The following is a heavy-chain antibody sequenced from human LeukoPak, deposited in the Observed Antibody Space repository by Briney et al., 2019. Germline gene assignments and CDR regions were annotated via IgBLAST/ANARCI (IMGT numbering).Heavy chain of an antibody. D-gene: IGHD5-24*01. CDR3: ARDRRGRDGYNLGFDY. CDR2: IYSGGST. J-gene: IGHJ4*02. Sequence: PGGSLRLSCAASGFTVSSNYMSWVRQAPGKGLEWVSVIYSGGSTYYADSVKGRFTISRDNSKNTLYLQMNSLRAEDTAVYYCARDRRGRDGYNLGFDYWGQGTLVTVSS. V-gene: IGHV3-53*01. CDR1: GFTVSSNY.